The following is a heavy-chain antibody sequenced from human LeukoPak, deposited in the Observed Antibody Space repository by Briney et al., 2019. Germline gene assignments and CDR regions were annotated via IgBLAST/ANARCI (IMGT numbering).Heavy chain of an antibody. CDR1: GFTFSSYE. CDR3: AELGITMIGGV. Sequence: GGSLRLSCAASGFTFSSYEMNWVRQAPGKGLEWVSYISSSGSTIDYADSVKGRFTISRDNAKNSLYLQMNSLKAEDTAVYYCAELGITMIGGVWGKGTTVTISS. CDR2: ISSSGSTI. D-gene: IGHD3-10*02. J-gene: IGHJ6*04. V-gene: IGHV3-48*03.